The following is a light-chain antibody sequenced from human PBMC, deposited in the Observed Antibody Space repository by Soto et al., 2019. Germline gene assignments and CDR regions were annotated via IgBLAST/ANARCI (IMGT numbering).Light chain of an antibody. J-gene: IGLJ1*01. CDR2: EVT. Sequence: QSALTQPASVSGSPGQSITISCTGTSSGVGSYNLVSWCQQHPGKAPQLMIYEVTKRPSGVSSRFSGSKSGNTASLTISGLQAEDEADYYCCSYAGNNTYVFGTGTKLTVL. CDR3: CSYAGNNTYV. V-gene: IGLV2-23*02. CDR1: SSGVGSYNL.